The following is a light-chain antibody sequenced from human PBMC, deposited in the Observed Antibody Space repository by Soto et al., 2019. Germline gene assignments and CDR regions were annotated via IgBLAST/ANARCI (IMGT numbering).Light chain of an antibody. J-gene: IGLJ1*01. Sequence: QSALTQPASVSAPPGQSITISCTGTSSDVGADNYVSLYQQHPGKHPKLMIYEVSNRPSGVYNRLSGSTSGNTASLTISGPQAEDEADYYCSSYISRSTLVFGTGTKVPVL. V-gene: IGLV2-14*01. CDR3: SSYISRSTLV. CDR2: EVS. CDR1: SSDVGADNY.